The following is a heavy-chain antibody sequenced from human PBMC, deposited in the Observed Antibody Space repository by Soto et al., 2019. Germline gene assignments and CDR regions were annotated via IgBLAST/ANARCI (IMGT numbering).Heavy chain of an antibody. CDR1: GDSVSRNSAG. Sequence: SQTLSLTCAISGDSVSRNSAGWNWIRQSPSRGLEWLGRTYYRSKWYNDYALSVKGRITINPDTSKNQFSLQLNSVTPEDTAVYCCARDLIDGVFAYWGQGTPVTVSS. D-gene: IGHD3-3*01. CDR3: ARDLIDGVFAY. CDR2: TYYRSKWYN. V-gene: IGHV6-1*01. J-gene: IGHJ4*02.